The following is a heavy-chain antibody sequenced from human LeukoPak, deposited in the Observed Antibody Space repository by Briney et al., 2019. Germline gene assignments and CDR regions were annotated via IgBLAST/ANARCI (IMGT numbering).Heavy chain of an antibody. V-gene: IGHV3-48*01. D-gene: IGHD4-23*01. CDR2: ISSSSTI. J-gene: IGHJ4*02. CDR3: AIHYGGNSASGY. CDR1: GFTFSSYS. Sequence: GGSLRLSCTASGFTFSSYSMIWVRQAPGKGLEWVSYISSSSTIYYADSVKGRFTISRDNAKNSVYLQMNSLRAEDTALYYCAIHYGGNSASGYWGQGTLVTVSS.